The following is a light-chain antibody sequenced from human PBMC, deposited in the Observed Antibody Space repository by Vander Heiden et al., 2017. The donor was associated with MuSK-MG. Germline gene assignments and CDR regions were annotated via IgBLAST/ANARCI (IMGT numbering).Light chain of an antibody. V-gene: IGLV2-14*03. Sequence: QSALTQPASVSGSPGQSITISCTGTSSDVGTYNFVSWYQQHPGKAPKLLIYDVTSRPSGVSNRFSASKSGTTASLTISGLQAEDEDDYYCSSYTTRSTMFGGGTKLTVL. CDR2: DVT. CDR3: SSYTTRSTM. J-gene: IGLJ3*02. CDR1: SSDVGTYNF.